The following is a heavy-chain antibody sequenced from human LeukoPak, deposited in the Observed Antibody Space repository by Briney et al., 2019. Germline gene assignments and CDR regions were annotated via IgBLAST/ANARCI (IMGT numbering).Heavy chain of an antibody. CDR2: IYYSGTT. D-gene: IGHD6-13*01. V-gene: IGHV4-59*01. Sequence: SETLSLTCTVSGGSISSYYWSWIRQPPGKGLGWIGYIYYSGTTNYNPSLKSRVTISVDTSKNQFSLKLSSVTAADTAVYYCARGVYVAAAQYGYWGQGTLVSVSS. J-gene: IGHJ4*02. CDR3: ARGVYVAAAQYGY. CDR1: GGSISSYY.